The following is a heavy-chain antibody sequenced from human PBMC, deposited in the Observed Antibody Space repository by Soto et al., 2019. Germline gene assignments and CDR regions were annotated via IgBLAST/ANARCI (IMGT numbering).Heavy chain of an antibody. Sequence: GGSLRLSCAASGFTFSSYGMHWVRQAPGKGLEWVAVISYDGSNKYYADSVKGRFTISRDNSKNTLYLQMNSLTAGDTALYYCAKATATGGGAFDICGQGTMVTVSS. CDR3: AKATATGGGAFDI. CDR1: GFTFSSYG. D-gene: IGHD2-8*02. J-gene: IGHJ3*02. V-gene: IGHV3-30*18. CDR2: ISYDGSNK.